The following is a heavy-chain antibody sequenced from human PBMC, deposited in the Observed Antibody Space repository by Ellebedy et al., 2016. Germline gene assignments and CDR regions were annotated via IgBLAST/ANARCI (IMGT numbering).Heavy chain of an antibody. D-gene: IGHD2-15*01. CDR3: ATLGMSGGLTDY. V-gene: IGHV1-24*01. CDR1: GYTLTELS. CDR2: FDPEDGET. Sequence: ASVKVSXXVSGYTLTELSMHWVRQAPGKGLEWMGGFDPEDGETIYAQKFQGRVTMTEDTSTDTAYMELSSLRSEDTAVYYCATLGMSGGLTDYWGQGTLVTVSS. J-gene: IGHJ4*02.